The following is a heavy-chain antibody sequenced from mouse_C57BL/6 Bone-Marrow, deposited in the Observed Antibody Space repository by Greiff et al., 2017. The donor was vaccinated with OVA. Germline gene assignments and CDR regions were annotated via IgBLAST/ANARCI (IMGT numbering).Heavy chain of an antibody. CDR1: GYTFTDYY. CDR2: IYPGSGNT. D-gene: IGHD1-1*01. J-gene: IGHJ4*01. V-gene: IGHV1-76*01. Sequence: QVQLQQSGAELVRPGASVKLSCKASGYTFTDYYINWVKQRPGQGLEWIARIYPGSGNTYYNEKFKGKATLTAEKSSSTAYMQLSSLTSEDSAVYFCARWITTVVATNYYAIDYWGQGTSVSVSS. CDR3: ARWITTVVATNYYAIDY.